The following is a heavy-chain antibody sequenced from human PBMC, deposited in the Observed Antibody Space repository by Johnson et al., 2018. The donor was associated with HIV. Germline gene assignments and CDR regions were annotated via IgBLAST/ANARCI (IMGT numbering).Heavy chain of an antibody. V-gene: IGHV3-11*04. J-gene: IGHJ3*02. CDR3: AGDNSFSYYCTSSGCPDAFDI. Sequence: QVQLVESGGGLVQPGGSLRLSCAAYGFTFSDYYIRWIRQAPGKGLEWVAYICCDGNTIYYADSVKGRFTISRDTSKNTLYLQMNSMRAQDTAVYYCAGDNSFSYYCTSSGCPDAFDIWGQGTMVTVSS. D-gene: IGHD3-22*01. CDR2: ICCDGNTI. CDR1: GFTFSDYY.